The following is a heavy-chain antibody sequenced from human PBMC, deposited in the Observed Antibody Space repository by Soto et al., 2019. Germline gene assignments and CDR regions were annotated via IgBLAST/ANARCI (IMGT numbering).Heavy chain of an antibody. Sequence: GASVKVSCKASGYTFTSYYMHWVRQAPGQGLEWMGIINPSGGSTSYAQKFQGRVTMTRDTSTSTVYMELSSLRSEDTAVYYCASRSSPPLWFGESNDRTVPDMDYYYYGMDVWGQGTTVTVSS. V-gene: IGHV1-46*01. CDR3: ASRSSPPLWFGESNDRTVPDMDYYYYGMDV. J-gene: IGHJ6*02. CDR1: GYTFTSYY. D-gene: IGHD3-10*01. CDR2: INPSGGST.